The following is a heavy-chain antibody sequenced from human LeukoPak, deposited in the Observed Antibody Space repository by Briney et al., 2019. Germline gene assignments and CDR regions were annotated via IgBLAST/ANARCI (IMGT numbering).Heavy chain of an antibody. J-gene: IGHJ4*02. V-gene: IGHV3-7*01. D-gene: IGHD3-3*02. Sequence: GGSLRLSCAASEFTFHSYWMNWVRQAPGKGLEWVANIKQDGSEKYYVDSVKGRFTISRDNTRNSLYLQMNSLRAEDTAVYYCVRGQHSAHDYWGQGALVTVSS. CDR2: IKQDGSEK. CDR1: EFTFHSYW. CDR3: VRGQHSAHDY.